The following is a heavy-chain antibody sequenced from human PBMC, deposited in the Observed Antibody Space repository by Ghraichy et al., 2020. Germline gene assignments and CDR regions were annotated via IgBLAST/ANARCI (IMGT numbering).Heavy chain of an antibody. CDR2: ISSSSSYI. D-gene: IGHD3-22*01. Sequence: GGSLRLSCAASGFTFSSYSMNWVRQAPGKGLEWVSSISSSSSYIYYADSVKGRFTISRDNAKNSLYLQMNSLRAEDTAVYYCARAIRWLNAFDIWGQGTMVTVSS. J-gene: IGHJ3*02. CDR1: GFTFSSYS. CDR3: ARAIRWLNAFDI. V-gene: IGHV3-21*01.